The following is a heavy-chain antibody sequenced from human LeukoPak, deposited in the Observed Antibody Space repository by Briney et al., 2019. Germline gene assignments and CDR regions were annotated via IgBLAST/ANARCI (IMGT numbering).Heavy chain of an antibody. Sequence: GGSLRLSCVVSGIPFSDFYMNWIRQAPGKGLEWISYISSSSSYTDYADSVKGRFTISRDNAQNALFLQMNSLRVEDTAVYYCAAGTAADYWGQGTLVTVSS. J-gene: IGHJ4*02. V-gene: IGHV3-11*03. CDR1: GIPFSDFY. CDR2: ISSSSSYT. CDR3: AAGTAADY. D-gene: IGHD6-13*01.